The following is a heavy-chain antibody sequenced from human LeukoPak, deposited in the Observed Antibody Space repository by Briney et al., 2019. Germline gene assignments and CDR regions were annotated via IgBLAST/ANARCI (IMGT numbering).Heavy chain of an antibody. Sequence: GGSLRLSCAASGFRFSSYVMSWVRQAPGKGLEYVSSIDGSDGASYYADSVKGRFTISRDSSKNTLFLQMNSLRVEDTAVYYCARVDSGNYDYWGQGTLLTVSS. CDR1: GFRFSSYV. J-gene: IGHJ4*02. D-gene: IGHD1-26*01. V-gene: IGHV3-23*01. CDR2: IDGSDGAS. CDR3: ARVDSGNYDY.